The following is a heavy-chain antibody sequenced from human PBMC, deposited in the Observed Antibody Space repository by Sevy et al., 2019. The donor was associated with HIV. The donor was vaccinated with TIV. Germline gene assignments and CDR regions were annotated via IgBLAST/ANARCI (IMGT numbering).Heavy chain of an antibody. Sequence: WGSLRLSCAASGFTFSTYWMYWVRQPPGKGLVWVSRINSDGSSTSYADSVKGRFTISRDNAKNMVYLQMNSLRAEDTTVYYCALLYGDYGAWGQGTLVSVSS. CDR2: INSDGSST. V-gene: IGHV3-74*01. D-gene: IGHD4-17*01. CDR3: ALLYGDYGA. J-gene: IGHJ5*02. CDR1: GFTFSTYW.